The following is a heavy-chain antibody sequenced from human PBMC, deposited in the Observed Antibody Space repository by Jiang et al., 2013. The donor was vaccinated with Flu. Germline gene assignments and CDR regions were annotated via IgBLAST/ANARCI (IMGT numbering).Heavy chain of an antibody. CDR1: GDSVSSNSAA. CDR3: ARDGDSSSQTRGWGYYYYGMDV. Sequence: SQTLSLTCAISGDSVSSNSAAWNWIRQSPSRGLEWLGRTYYRSKWYNDYAVSVKSRITINPDTSKNQFSLQLNSVTPEDTAVYYCARDGDSSSQTRGWGYYYYGMDVWGQGDHGHRLL. CDR2: TYYRSKWYN. V-gene: IGHV6-1*01. J-gene: IGHJ6*02. D-gene: IGHD6-13*01.